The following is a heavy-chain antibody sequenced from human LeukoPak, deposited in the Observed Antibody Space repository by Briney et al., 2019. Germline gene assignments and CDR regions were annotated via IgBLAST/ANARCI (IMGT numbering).Heavy chain of an antibody. CDR1: GYSFTSYW. D-gene: IGHD2-2*01. Sequence: GESPKISCKGSGYSFTSYWIGWVRQMPGKGLEWMGIIYPGDSDTRYSPSFQGQVTISADKSISTAYLQWSSLKASDTAMYYCASGIVVVPAARDAFDIWGQGTMVTVSS. J-gene: IGHJ3*02. V-gene: IGHV5-51*01. CDR3: ASGIVVVPAARDAFDI. CDR2: IYPGDSDT.